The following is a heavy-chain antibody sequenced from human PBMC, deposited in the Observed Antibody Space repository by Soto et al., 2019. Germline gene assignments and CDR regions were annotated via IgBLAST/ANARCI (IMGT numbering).Heavy chain of an antibody. Sequence: GASVKVSCKASGYTFTGYGFSWVRRAPGQGLEWMGWISPYKGNTKYAQKFQDRVTMTTDTFTSTAYMELRSLRYEDTAVYYCARDLDGSGSYYTDYWGQGTLVTVSS. CDR1: GYTFTGYG. CDR2: ISPYKGNT. D-gene: IGHD3-10*01. J-gene: IGHJ4*02. V-gene: IGHV1-18*01. CDR3: ARDLDGSGSYYTDY.